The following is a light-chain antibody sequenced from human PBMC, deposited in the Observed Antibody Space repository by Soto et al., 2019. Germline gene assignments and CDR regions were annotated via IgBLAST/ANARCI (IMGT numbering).Light chain of an antibody. V-gene: IGKV1-5*03. CDR1: QSISSW. CDR2: KAS. CDR3: QQYNSYSLT. J-gene: IGKJ4*01. Sequence: DIQMTQSPSTLSAAIGDRVTITCRASQSISSWLAWYQQKPGKAPKLLIYKASSLESGVPSRFSGSGSGTEFTLTISSLQPDDFATYYCQQYNSYSLTFGGGTKVEIK.